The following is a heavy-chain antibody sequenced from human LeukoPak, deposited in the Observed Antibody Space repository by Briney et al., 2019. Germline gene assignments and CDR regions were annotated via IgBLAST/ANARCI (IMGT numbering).Heavy chain of an antibody. D-gene: IGHD6-19*01. J-gene: IGHJ4*02. Sequence: GGSLRLSCAASGFTVSSNYMSWVRQAPGKGLEWVSVIYSGGSTYYADSVKGRFTISRDNSKNTRYLQMNSLRAEDTAVYYCAKDTSAYSSGWYSPDYWGQGTLVTVSS. V-gene: IGHV3-66*02. CDR3: AKDTSAYSSGWYSPDY. CDR2: IYSGGST. CDR1: GFTVSSNY.